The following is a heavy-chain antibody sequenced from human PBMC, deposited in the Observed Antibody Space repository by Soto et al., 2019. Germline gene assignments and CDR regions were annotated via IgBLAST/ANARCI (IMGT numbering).Heavy chain of an antibody. D-gene: IGHD5-12*01. CDR1: GPTFIAYY. J-gene: IGHJ4*02. CDR2: IDPKSGGT. CDR3: ARISVDVPE. Sequence: QLVQSGAEVKKPGASVKVSCKTSGPTFIAYYIHWVRQAPGQGLEWMGWIDPKSGGTTYGQKFLGRVTMTRDTSINTANMELNTLTSDDTALYYCARISVDVPEWGQGTLITVSS. V-gene: IGHV1-2*02.